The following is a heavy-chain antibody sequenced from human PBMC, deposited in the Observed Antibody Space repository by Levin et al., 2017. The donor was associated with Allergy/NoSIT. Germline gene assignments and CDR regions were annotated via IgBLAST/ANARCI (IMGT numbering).Heavy chain of an antibody. CDR3: ARASSGWYIYYYYGMDV. CDR2: ISSSGSTI. J-gene: IGHJ6*02. CDR1: GFTFSDYY. D-gene: IGHD6-19*01. Sequence: SGGSLRLSCAASGFTFSDYYMSWIRQAPGKGLEWVSYISSSGSTIYYADSVKGRFTISRDNAKNSLYLQMNSLRAEDTAVYYCARASSGWYIYYYYGMDVWGQGTTVTVSS. V-gene: IGHV3-11*01.